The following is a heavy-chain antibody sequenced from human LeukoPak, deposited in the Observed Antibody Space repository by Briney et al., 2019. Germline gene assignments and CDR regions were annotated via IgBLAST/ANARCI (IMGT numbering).Heavy chain of an antibody. CDR3: ARNRHNPYYYYGMDV. J-gene: IGHJ6*02. D-gene: IGHD1-14*01. CDR2: INPNSGGT. Sequence: ASVKVSCKASGYTFTGYYMHWVRQAPGQGLEWMGWINPNSGGTNYAQKFQGRVTMTRDTSISTAYMELGRLRSDDTAVYYCARNRHNPYYYYGMDVWGQGTTVTVSS. V-gene: IGHV1-2*02. CDR1: GYTFTGYY.